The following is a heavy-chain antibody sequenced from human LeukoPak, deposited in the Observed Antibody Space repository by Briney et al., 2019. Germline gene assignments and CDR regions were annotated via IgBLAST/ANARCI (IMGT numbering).Heavy chain of an antibody. Sequence: ASVKVSCKASGYTFTGYYMHWVRQAPGQGLEWMGWINPNSGGTNYAQKFQGRVTMTRDTSISTAYMELSRLRSDDTAVYYCARGYYYGSGRSLYDAFDIWGQGTMVTVSS. D-gene: IGHD3-10*01. J-gene: IGHJ3*02. CDR1: GYTFTGYY. CDR3: ARGYYYGSGRSLYDAFDI. V-gene: IGHV1-2*02. CDR2: INPNSGGT.